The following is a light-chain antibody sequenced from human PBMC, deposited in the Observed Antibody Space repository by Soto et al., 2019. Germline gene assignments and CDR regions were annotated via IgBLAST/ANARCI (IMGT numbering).Light chain of an antibody. CDR1: QSISSY. CDR3: KQSYNTPRT. Sequence: DIQMTQSPSSLSASVGDRVTITCRASQSISSYLNWYQQKPGKAPKLLTYAASSLQSGVPSRFRVSGSGTDFTLTISSLQPEDFATYYCKQSYNTPRTCGRGTKLEIK. J-gene: IGKJ2*01. V-gene: IGKV1-39*01. CDR2: AAS.